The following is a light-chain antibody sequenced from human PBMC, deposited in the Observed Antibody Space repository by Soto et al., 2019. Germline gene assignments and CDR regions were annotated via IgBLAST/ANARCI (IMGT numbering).Light chain of an antibody. CDR3: QQRSNWL. CDR1: QSVSGS. V-gene: IGKV3-11*01. Sequence: EIVVTQSPATLSLSPGERATLSCRASQSVSGSLAWYQQKPGQAPRLLIYDASKRATGIPARFSGSGSGTDFTLTISSLEPEDFAVYYCQQRSNWLFGGGTKVEIK. J-gene: IGKJ4*01. CDR2: DAS.